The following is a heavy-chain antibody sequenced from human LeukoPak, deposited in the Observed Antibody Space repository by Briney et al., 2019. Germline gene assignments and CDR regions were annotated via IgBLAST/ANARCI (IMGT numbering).Heavy chain of an antibody. D-gene: IGHD4-17*01. V-gene: IGHV1-69*13. CDR2: IIPIFGTA. CDR1: GGTFSSYA. J-gene: IGHJ6*02. CDR3: ANGDNGPYYGMDV. Sequence: ASVKVSCKASGGTFSSYAISWVRQAPGQGPEWMGGIIPIFGTANYAQKFQGRVTITADESTSTAYMELSSLRSEDTAVYYCANGDNGPYYGMDVWGQGTTVTVSS.